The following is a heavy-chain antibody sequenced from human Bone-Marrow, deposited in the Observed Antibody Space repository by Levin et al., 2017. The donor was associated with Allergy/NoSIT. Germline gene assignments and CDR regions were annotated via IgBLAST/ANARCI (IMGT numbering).Heavy chain of an antibody. J-gene: IGHJ4*02. CDR1: GGSISSGGYS. CDR2: IYHSGST. CDR3: ARADIVVWYFDY. D-gene: IGHD2-2*01. V-gene: IGHV4-30-2*01. Sequence: SQTLSLTCAVSGGSISSGGYSWSWIRQPPGKGLEWIGYIYHSGSTYYNPSLKSRVTISVDRSKNQFSLKLSSVTAADTAVYYCARADIVVWYFDYWGQGTLVTVSS.